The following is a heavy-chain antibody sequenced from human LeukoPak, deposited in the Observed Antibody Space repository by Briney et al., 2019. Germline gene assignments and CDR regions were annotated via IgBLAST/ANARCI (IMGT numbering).Heavy chain of an antibody. D-gene: IGHD2/OR15-2a*01. CDR1: GFTFDDYT. Sequence: GGSLRLSCAASGFTFDDYTMHWVRQAPGKGLEWVSLITWDGGSAFYADSVKGRFTISRDNSKNSLYVQTNSLRTEDTALYYCATERQKYFEYWGQGTLVTVSS. CDR3: ATERQKYFEY. CDR2: ITWDGGSA. J-gene: IGHJ4*02. V-gene: IGHV3-43*01.